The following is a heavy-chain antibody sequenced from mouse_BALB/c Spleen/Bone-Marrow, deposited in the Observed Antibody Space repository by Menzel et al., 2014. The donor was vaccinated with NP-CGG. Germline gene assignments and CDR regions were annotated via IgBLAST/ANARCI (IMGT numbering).Heavy chain of an antibody. CDR2: ISCYNGAT. CDR1: GYSFTCYY. D-gene: IGHD6-1*01. V-gene: IGHV1S34*01. CDR3: ARGDCFCVDFDY. Sequence: LVKTGASVKISCKASGYSFTCYYMHWVKQSHGKSLEWIGYISCYNGATSYNQKFKGKATFTVDTSSSTAYMQFNSLTSEVSAVYYCARGDCFCVDFDYWGQGPTLTLFS. J-gene: IGHJ2*01.